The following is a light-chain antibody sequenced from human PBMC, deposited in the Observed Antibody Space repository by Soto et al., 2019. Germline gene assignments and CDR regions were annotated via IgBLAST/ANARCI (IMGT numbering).Light chain of an antibody. CDR1: NSDVGLYDF. CDR2: EVS. CDR3: ISYTSDDVRYV. V-gene: IGLV2-14*01. J-gene: IGLJ1*01. Sequence: QSVLAQPPSASGTPGQSITISCTGSNSDVGLYDFVSWYQHHPGRAPKLIVSEVSHRPSGISNRFSGSKSGNTASLTISGLQSEDEADYYCISYTSDDVRYVFGTGTKLTVL.